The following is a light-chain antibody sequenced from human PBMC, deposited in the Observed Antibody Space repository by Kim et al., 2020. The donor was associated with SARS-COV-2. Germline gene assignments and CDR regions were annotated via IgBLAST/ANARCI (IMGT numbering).Light chain of an antibody. J-gene: IGKJ1*01. CDR1: QSIGSH. V-gene: IGKV1-39*01. CDR2: AAS. Sequence: DSQMTQSPSSLSASIGDKVTITCRASQSIGSHLNWYQQKPGKAPKLLIYAASNLYSGVPSRFSGRGSGTDFTLTISSLQPDDFATYYCQQSFSIPPAFGQGTKVDIK. CDR3: QQSFSIPPA.